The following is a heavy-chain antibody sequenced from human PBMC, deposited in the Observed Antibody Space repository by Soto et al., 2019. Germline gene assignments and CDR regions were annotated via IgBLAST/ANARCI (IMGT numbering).Heavy chain of an antibody. CDR2: IVPMFGTS. D-gene: IGHD3-3*01. CDR1: GGTSTRYA. V-gene: IGHV1-69*06. Sequence: QERLVQSGAEVRKPGSSVKVSCKVTGGTSTRYAINWVRQAPGQGLEWMGGIVPMFGTSKYAQKFQGRVTITADTSTNIGYMELRSMRSEDTAVYYCNRGSEYDFWSGYLWGQGPLVSVSS. J-gene: IGHJ4*02. CDR3: NRGSEYDFWSGYL.